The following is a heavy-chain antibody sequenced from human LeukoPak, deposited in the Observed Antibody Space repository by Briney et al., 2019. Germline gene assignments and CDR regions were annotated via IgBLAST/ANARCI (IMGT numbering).Heavy chain of an antibody. Sequence: SETLSLTCTVSGGSIRSSYYYWGWIRQPPGKGLEWIGSIYDSGSTYYNPSLKSRVTISVDTSKNQFSLKVTSVTAADTAVYYCASRHYDSSGYLIDYWGQGTLVTVSS. CDR3: ASRHYDSSGYLIDY. CDR2: IYDSGST. D-gene: IGHD3-22*01. V-gene: IGHV4-39*01. J-gene: IGHJ4*02. CDR1: GGSIRSSYYY.